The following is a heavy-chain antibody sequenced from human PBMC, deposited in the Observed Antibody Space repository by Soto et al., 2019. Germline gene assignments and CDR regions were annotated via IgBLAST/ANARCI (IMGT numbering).Heavy chain of an antibody. D-gene: IGHD2-21*02. Sequence: QVQLVESGGGVVQPGRSLRLSCAASGFTFSSYAMHWVRQAPGKGLEWVAVISYDGSNKYYADSVKGRFTISRDNSKNTLYRQMNSLRAEDTAGYHCARDSTARCGGDCSTDYWGQGTLVTVSS. CDR1: GFTFSSYA. CDR2: ISYDGSNK. J-gene: IGHJ4*02. CDR3: ARDSTARCGGDCSTDY. V-gene: IGHV3-30-3*01.